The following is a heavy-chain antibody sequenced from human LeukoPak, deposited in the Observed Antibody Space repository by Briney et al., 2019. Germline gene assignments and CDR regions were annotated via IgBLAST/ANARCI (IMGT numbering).Heavy chain of an antibody. D-gene: IGHD2-21*01. Sequence: PGGSLRLSCAASGFTFSSYSMNWVRQAPGKGLEWVSYITSSGSTIYYADSVKGRFTISRHNAKNSLYLQMNRLRAEDAAVYYCAKAPVTTCSGAYCYPFDYWGQGTLVTVSS. CDR3: AKAPVTTCSGAYCYPFDY. V-gene: IGHV3-48*04. CDR1: GFTFSSYS. J-gene: IGHJ4*02. CDR2: ITSSGSTI.